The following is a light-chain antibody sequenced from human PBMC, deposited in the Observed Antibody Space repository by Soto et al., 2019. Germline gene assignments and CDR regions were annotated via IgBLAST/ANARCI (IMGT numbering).Light chain of an antibody. CDR2: GAS. V-gene: IGKV3-20*01. J-gene: IGKJ1*01. CDR1: QSVSSSY. CDR3: QQYGSSPGT. Sequence: EIVLTQSPGTLSLSPGERATLSCRASQSVSSSYLAWYQQKPGQAPRLLIYGASSSDTGIPDRFSGSGSGTDFTLTISRLEPEDFAVYYCQQYGSSPGTFGQGTKVEIK.